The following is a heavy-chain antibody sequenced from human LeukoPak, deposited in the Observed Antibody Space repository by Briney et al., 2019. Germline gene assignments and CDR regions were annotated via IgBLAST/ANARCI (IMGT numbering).Heavy chain of an antibody. CDR1: GGSISSSSYY. CDR3: ATLGYCSGGSCYLYYYGMDV. CDR2: IYYSGST. V-gene: IGHV4-39*07. Sequence: SETLSLTCTVSGGSISSSSYYWGWIRQPPGKGLEWIGSIYYSGSTYYNPSLKSRVTISVDTSKNQFSLKLSSVTAADTAVYYCATLGYCSGGSCYLYYYGMDVWGQGTTVTVSS. D-gene: IGHD2-15*01. J-gene: IGHJ6*02.